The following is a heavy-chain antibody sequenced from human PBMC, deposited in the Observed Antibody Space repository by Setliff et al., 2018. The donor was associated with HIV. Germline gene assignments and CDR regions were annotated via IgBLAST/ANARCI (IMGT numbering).Heavy chain of an antibody. Sequence: SETLSLTCSVSGGSISSYYWSWIRQPPGKGLEWIGDIYYSGMTNYNPSLQSRVTISLDTSKNQFSLKLSSVTAADTAVYYCARLRYSVFDYWGHGTLVTVSS. D-gene: IGHD3-9*01. CDR3: ARLRYSVFDY. V-gene: IGHV4-59*12. J-gene: IGHJ4*01. CDR1: GGSISSYY. CDR2: IYYSGMT.